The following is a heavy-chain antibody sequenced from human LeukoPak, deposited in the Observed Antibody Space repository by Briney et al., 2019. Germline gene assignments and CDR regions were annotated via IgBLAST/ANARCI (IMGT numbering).Heavy chain of an antibody. CDR1: GFTFSSYA. Sequence: GGSLGLSCAASGFTFSSYAMHWVRQAPGKGLEWVAVISYDGSNKYYADSVKGRFTISRDNSKNTLYLQMNSLRAEDTAVYYCARETLSSSWFHFDYWGQGTLVTVSS. CDR3: ARETLSSSWFHFDY. CDR2: ISYDGSNK. D-gene: IGHD6-13*01. V-gene: IGHV3-30*01. J-gene: IGHJ4*02.